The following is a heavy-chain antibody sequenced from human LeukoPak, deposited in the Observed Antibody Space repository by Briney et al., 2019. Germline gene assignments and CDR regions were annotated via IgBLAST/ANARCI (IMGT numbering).Heavy chain of an antibody. J-gene: IGHJ3*02. V-gene: IGHV4-31*03. CDR3: ARDPQSLDAFDI. Sequence: SETLSLTCTVSGGSISSGGYYWSWIRQHPGKGLEWIGYIYYSGRTYYNPSLKSRVTISVDMSKNQFSLKLSSVTAADTAVYYCARDPQSLDAFDIWGRGTMVTVSS. CDR1: GGSISSGGYY. CDR2: IYYSGRT.